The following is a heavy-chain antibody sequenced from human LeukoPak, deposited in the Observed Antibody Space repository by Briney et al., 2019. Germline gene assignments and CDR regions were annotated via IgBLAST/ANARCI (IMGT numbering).Heavy chain of an antibody. CDR2: IYYSGTT. CDR1: GDSISGHY. V-gene: IGHV4-59*11. Sequence: SETLSLTCTVSGDSISGHYWNWIRQTPGKGLEWIGYIYYSGTTNYNPSLKSRVTISLDTSKNQFSLKLSSVTAADTAVYYCAKQLGYCSDGSCYFPYWGQGTLVTVSS. CDR3: AKQLGYCSDGSCYFPY. D-gene: IGHD2-15*01. J-gene: IGHJ4*02.